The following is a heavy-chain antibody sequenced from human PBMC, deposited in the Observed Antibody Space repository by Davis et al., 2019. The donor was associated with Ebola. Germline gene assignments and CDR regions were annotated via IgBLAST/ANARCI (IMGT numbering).Heavy chain of an antibody. CDR3: ARSHSDWLLPFDY. CDR2: MSYTGTT. CDR1: GGSIGDYY. Sequence: MPGGSLRLSCTFSGGSIGDYYWSWIRQPPGKGLEWIGYMSYTGTTNYNPSLKSRVTISVDTSKRQFSLNLRSVTAADTAVYYCARSHSDWLLPFDYWGQGTLATVSS. J-gene: IGHJ4*02. D-gene: IGHD3-9*01. V-gene: IGHV4-59*01.